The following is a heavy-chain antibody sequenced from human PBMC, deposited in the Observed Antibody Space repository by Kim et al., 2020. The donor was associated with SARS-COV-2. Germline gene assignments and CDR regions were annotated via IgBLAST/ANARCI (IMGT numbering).Heavy chain of an antibody. CDR2: ISGSGTYT. CDR3: ARDRGGAGAVVYHYAMDV. V-gene: IGHV3-11*06. J-gene: IGHJ6*02. Sequence: GGSLRLSCAASGFTFADSYMNWIRQAPGKGLEWVSFISGSGTYTYYADSVKGRFTISRDNANNSLYLQMSSLRDEDTAVYYCARDRGGAGAVVYHYAMDVWGQGTTVTVS. D-gene: IGHD6-13*01. CDR1: GFTFADSY.